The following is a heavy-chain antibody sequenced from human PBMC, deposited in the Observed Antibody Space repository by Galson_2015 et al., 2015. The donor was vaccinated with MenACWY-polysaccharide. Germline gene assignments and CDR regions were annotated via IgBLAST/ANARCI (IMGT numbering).Heavy chain of an antibody. CDR1: GYSFTSYA. Sequence: SVKVSCKASGYSFTSYAVHWVRQAPGQSLEWMGWINVGNGNTKYSQKFQGRVTITRDTSATTAYMELGGLRSEDTAVYFCAGGGTGSLVVDWGQGTLVTVSS. V-gene: IGHV1-3*01. CDR3: AGGGTGSLVVD. J-gene: IGHJ4*02. D-gene: IGHD2-15*01. CDR2: INVGNGNT.